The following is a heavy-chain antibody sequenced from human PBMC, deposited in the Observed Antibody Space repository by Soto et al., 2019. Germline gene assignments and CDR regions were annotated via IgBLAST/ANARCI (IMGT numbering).Heavy chain of an antibody. CDR3: TRRIAVAGTYYFDY. CDR1: GFTFSHAW. J-gene: IGHJ4*02. D-gene: IGHD6-19*01. Sequence: LLVESGGGFVQPGGSLRLSCVASGFTFSHAWMDWVRQAPGKGLEWVGRIKSISDGETTNYAASVAGRFTISRDDSKNTLFLHVNSLKTEDTGVYYCTRRIAVAGTYYFDYWGQGTLATVSS. V-gene: IGHV3-15*07. CDR2: IKSISDGETT.